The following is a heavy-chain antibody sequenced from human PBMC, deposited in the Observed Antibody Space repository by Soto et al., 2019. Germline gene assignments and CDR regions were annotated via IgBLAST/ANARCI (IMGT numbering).Heavy chain of an antibody. CDR2: ISYDGSNE. CDR3: AKHTHPEPYCGGDCYIDDGVDV. V-gene: IGHV3-30*18. J-gene: IGHJ6*02. Sequence: QVQLVESGGGAVQPGRSLRLSCEASGFNFSNFGMHWVRQAPGKGLEWVAVISYDGSNEYYGDSVKGRLTVSRDNSKKTLFLQMKSLRPDDTAIYYCAKHTHPEPYCGGDCYIDDGVDVWGQGTTVTVSS. CDR1: GFNFSNFG. D-gene: IGHD2-21*02.